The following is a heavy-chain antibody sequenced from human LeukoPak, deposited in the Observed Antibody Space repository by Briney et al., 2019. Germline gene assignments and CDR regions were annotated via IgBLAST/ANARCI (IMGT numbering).Heavy chain of an antibody. D-gene: IGHD3-3*01. J-gene: IGHJ4*02. Sequence: GGCLRLSCAASGFTFSSYSMNWVRQPPGKWLEWVSSISSSSYIYNAEPVKGRFTISRDNAKNSLYLQMNSLRAEGTAVYYCARDTIFGVVSDYFDCWGQGTLATASS. CDR1: GFTFSSYS. CDR2: ISSSSYI. CDR3: ARDTIFGVVSDYFDC. V-gene: IGHV3-21*01.